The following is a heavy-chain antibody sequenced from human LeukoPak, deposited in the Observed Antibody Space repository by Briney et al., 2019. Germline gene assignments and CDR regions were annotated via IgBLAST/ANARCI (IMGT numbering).Heavy chain of an antibody. Sequence: PSETLSLTCTVSGGSISSYDWSWIRQPPGKGLEWVGYIYYGGSTNYNPSLKSRVTTSFDTSKNQFSLKLSFVTAADTAVYYCARVGHLPAAGTYDYWGQGTLVTVSS. CDR2: IYYGGST. CDR3: ARVGHLPAAGTYDY. CDR1: GGSISSYD. J-gene: IGHJ4*02. D-gene: IGHD6-13*01. V-gene: IGHV4-59*08.